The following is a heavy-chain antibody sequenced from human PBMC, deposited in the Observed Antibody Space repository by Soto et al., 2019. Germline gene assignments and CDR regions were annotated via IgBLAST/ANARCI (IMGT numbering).Heavy chain of an antibody. Sequence: QVQLQQWGAGLLKPSETLSLTCAVYGGSFSGYYWSWIRQPPGKGLEWIGEINHSGSTNYNPSLMRRVTLSVDTTKNQFSLKLGSVTAADTAVYYCARGPPLAVAGPYYFVYWGQGTLVTVSS. D-gene: IGHD6-19*01. CDR3: ARGPPLAVAGPYYFVY. CDR2: INHSGST. CDR1: GGSFSGYY. J-gene: IGHJ4*02. V-gene: IGHV4-34*01.